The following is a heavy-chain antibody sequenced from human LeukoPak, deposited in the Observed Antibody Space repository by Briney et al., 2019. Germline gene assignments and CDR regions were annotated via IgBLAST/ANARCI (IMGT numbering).Heavy chain of an antibody. Sequence: SETLSLTCAVYGGSFSGYYWSWIRQPPGKGLEWIGEINHSGSTNYNPSLKSRVTISVDTSKNQFSLKLSSVTAADTAVYYCAREGYSYAVVDWGQGTLVTVSS. V-gene: IGHV4-34*01. CDR2: INHSGST. CDR3: AREGYSYAVVD. J-gene: IGHJ4*02. CDR1: GGSFSGYY. D-gene: IGHD5-18*01.